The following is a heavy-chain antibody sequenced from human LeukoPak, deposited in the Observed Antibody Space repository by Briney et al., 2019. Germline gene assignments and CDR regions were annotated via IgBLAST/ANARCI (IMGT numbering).Heavy chain of an antibody. J-gene: IGHJ4*02. CDR3: ARDGGYFDY. Sequence: ASVKVSCKASGYTFTSYYIHWVRQAPGQGLEWMGWISPYNGNTNYAQRFQGRVTMTTDTSTSTAYMELRSLRFDDTAVYYCARDGGYFDYWGRGTLVTVSS. CDR2: ISPYNGNT. CDR1: GYTFTSYY. V-gene: IGHV1-18*04.